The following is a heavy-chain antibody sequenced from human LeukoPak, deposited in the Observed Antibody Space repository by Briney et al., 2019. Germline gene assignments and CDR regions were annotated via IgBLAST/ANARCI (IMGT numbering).Heavy chain of an antibody. V-gene: IGHV3-7*01. CDR2: IKQDGSEK. D-gene: IGHD5-24*01. CDR3: ARDRDSHYYYYMDV. CDR1: GFTFSSYW. Sequence: PGGSLRLSCAASGFTFSSYWMSWVRQAPGKGLEWVANIKQDGSEKYYVDSVKGRFTISRDNAKNSLYLQMNSLRTEDTAVYYCARDRDSHYYYYMDVWGTGTTVTVSS. J-gene: IGHJ6*03.